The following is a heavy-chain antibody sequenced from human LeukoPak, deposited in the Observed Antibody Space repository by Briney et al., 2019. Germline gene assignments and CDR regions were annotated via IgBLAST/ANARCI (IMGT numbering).Heavy chain of an antibody. V-gene: IGHV1-18*01. CDR2: ISAYNGNT. CDR3: ATGGDSGSYYDY. D-gene: IGHD1-26*01. CDR1: GYTFTSYG. J-gene: IGHJ4*02. Sequence: ASVKVSCKASGYTFTSYGISWVRQAPGQGLEWMGWISAYNGNTNYAQKLQGRVTMTEDTSTDTAYMELSSLRSEDTAVYYCATGGDSGSYYDYWGQGTLVTVSS.